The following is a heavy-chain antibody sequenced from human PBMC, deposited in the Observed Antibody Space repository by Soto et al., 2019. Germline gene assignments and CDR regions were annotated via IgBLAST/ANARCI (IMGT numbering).Heavy chain of an antibody. Sequence: QVQLQESGPGLVKPSQNLSLTCTVSGGSISSGGYYWSWIRQHPGKGLEWIGYIYYSGSTYYNPSLKSRVTISVETSKNQCSLKLSSVTAADTAVYYCAREAAMAPNWCAPWGQGTLVTVSS. CDR3: AREAAMAPNWCAP. CDR2: IYYSGST. J-gene: IGHJ5*02. CDR1: GGSISSGGYY. V-gene: IGHV4-31*03. D-gene: IGHD5-18*01.